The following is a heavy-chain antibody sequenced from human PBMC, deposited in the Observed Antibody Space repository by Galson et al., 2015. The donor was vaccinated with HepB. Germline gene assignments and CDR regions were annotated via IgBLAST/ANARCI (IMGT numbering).Heavy chain of an antibody. Sequence: SLRLSCAASRFTFRSYAMHWVRQAPGKGLEWVAVISYDGNNEYYADSVKGRFTISRDNSNNTLSLEMNSLRAEDTAVYYCARSQVFLEWLFIGYWGQGTLVTVSS. V-gene: IGHV3-30-3*01. CDR2: ISYDGNNE. J-gene: IGHJ4*02. D-gene: IGHD3-3*01. CDR3: ARSQVFLEWLFIGY. CDR1: RFTFRSYA.